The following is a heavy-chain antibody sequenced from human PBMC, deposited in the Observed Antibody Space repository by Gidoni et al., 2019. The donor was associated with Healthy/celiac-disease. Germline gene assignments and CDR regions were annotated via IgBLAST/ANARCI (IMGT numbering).Heavy chain of an antibody. V-gene: IGHV1-46*01. Sequence: QVQLVQSGAEVKKPGASVKVSCTASGYTFTSYYMHWVRQAPGQGLEWMGIINPSGGSTSYGQKFQGRVTMTRDTSTSTVYMELSSLRSEDTAVYYCARGGSCSGGSCYSIGYYYYGMDVWGQGTTVTVSS. CDR1: GYTFTSYY. CDR2: INPSGGST. D-gene: IGHD2-15*01. CDR3: ARGGSCSGGSCYSIGYYYYGMDV. J-gene: IGHJ6*02.